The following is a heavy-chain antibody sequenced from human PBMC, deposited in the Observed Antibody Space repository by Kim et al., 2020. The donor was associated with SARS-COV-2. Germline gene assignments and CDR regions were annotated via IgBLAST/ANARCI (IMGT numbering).Heavy chain of an antibody. CDR2: ISYRGST. V-gene: IGHV4-59*08. Sequence: ISYRGSTNYTPHLKSRVTISVDTSKNQFSLKLSSVTAADTAVYYCAGNFDSWGQGTLVTVSS. J-gene: IGHJ4*02. CDR3: AGNFDS.